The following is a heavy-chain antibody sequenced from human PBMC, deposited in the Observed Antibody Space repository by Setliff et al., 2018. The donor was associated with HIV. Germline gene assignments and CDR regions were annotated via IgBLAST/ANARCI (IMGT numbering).Heavy chain of an antibody. CDR3: VRPAISVAWVAAFDV. J-gene: IGHJ3*01. CDR1: GFSFSSYV. CDR2: IATNGGGT. V-gene: IGHV3-64*02. D-gene: IGHD6-19*01. Sequence: SGGSLRLSCAGSGFSFSSYVIHWVRLAPGRGLEDVSGIATNGGGTYYADSVKGRFTISRDNSENTVYLQMGSLRAEDMAVYDCVRPAISVAWVAAFDVWGQGTMVTVSS.